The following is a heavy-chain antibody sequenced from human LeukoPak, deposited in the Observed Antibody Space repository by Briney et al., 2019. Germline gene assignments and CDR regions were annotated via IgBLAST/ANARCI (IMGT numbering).Heavy chain of an antibody. J-gene: IGHJ4*02. D-gene: IGHD3-10*01. V-gene: IGHV3-48*03. Sequence: GGSLRLSCAASGFTFSSYEMNWVRQAPGKGLEWVSYTSSSGSTIYYADSVKGRFTISRDNAKNSLYLQMNSLRAEDTAVYYCARDPIRTYYYGSGSYSPDYWGQGTLVTVSS. CDR1: GFTFSSYE. CDR3: ARDPIRTYYYGSGSYSPDY. CDR2: TSSSGSTI.